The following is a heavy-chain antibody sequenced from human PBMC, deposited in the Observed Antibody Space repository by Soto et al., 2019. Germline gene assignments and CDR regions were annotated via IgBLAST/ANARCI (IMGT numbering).Heavy chain of an antibody. CDR2: ISGSGGST. CDR3: AKHPRGISSGYRGYYCYYYMDV. J-gene: IGHJ6*03. D-gene: IGHD3-3*01. CDR1: GFTFSSYA. V-gene: IGHV3-23*01. Sequence: GGSLRLSCAASGFTFSSYAMSWVRQAPGKGLEWVSAISGSGGSTYYADSVKGRFTISRDNSKNTLYLQMNSLRAEDTAVYYCAKHPRGISSGYRGYYCYYYMDVWGNGTTVTVSS.